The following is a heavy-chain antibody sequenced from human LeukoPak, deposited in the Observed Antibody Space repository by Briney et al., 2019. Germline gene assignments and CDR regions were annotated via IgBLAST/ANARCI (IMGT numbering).Heavy chain of an antibody. CDR1: GYTFSRYG. Sequence: ASVKVSCKASGYTFSRYGITWVRQAPGQGLEWMGWISGHNGKAYYVQSLQGRVSMTTDTSTSTAYMELRSLKSDDTAVYYCARGVAVMDGYYSDFWGQGTLVTVSS. D-gene: IGHD2-21*01. J-gene: IGHJ4*02. CDR3: ARGVAVMDGYYSDF. CDR2: ISGHNGKA. V-gene: IGHV1-18*01.